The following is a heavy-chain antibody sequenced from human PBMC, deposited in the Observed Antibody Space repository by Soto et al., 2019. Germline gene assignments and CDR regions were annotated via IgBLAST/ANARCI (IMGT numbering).Heavy chain of an antibody. D-gene: IGHD3-16*01. J-gene: IGHJ3*02. CDR3: ARDRLMITFGGVGDGRWFAFDI. V-gene: IGHV1-69*12. Sequence: QDQLVQSGAEVKKPGSSVKVSCKASGGTFSSYAISWVRQAPGQGLEWMGGIIPIFGTANYAQKFQGRVTITADESTSTAYMELSSLRSEDTAVYYCARDRLMITFGGVGDGRWFAFDIWGQGTMVTVSS. CDR2: IIPIFGTA. CDR1: GGTFSSYA.